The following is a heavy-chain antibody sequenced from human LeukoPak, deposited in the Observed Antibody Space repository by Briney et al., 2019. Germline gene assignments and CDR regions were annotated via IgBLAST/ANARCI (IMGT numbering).Heavy chain of an antibody. CDR1: GYTFTSYY. J-gene: IGHJ4*02. V-gene: IGHV1-46*01. CDR2: INPSGGST. CDR3: ARGLSGYYDSSGTVDY. D-gene: IGHD3-22*01. Sequence: ASVKVSCKASGYTFTSYYMHWVRQAPGQGLEWMGIINPSGGSTSYAQKFQGRVTMTRDMSTSTVYMELSSLRSEDTAVYYCARGLSGYYDSSGTVDYWGQGTLVTVSS.